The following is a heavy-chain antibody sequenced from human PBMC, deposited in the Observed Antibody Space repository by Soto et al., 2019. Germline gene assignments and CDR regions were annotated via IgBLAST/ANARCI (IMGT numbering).Heavy chain of an antibody. CDR2: IRGFSPYT. J-gene: IGHJ6*02. V-gene: IGHV3-21*01. CDR3: ARDRGYDAHDYYYNAMDV. D-gene: IGHD2-15*01. CDR1: GFTFRTYT. Sequence: EVQLVESGGGLVKPGGSLRLSCVASGFTFRTYTMNWVRQAPGKGLEWVSGIRGFSPYTFYAESVKGRFTISRDNAKTSLYVQMNSLGVEDTAVYYCARDRGYDAHDYYYNAMDVWGQGTTVTVSS.